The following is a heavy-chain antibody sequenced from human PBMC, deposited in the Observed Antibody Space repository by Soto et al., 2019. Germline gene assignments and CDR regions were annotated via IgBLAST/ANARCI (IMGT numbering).Heavy chain of an antibody. CDR1: GASFTSNDW. CDR3: ASRVPETSVDY. V-gene: IGHV4-4*02. Sequence: SETLSLTCAVSGASFTSNDWWTWVRQPPGRGLEWIGEIYRTGSTNYNPSLKSRVTISLDKSENQFSLKVTSLTAADTAVYYCASRVPETSVDYWGQGTLVTVSS. CDR2: IYRTGST. J-gene: IGHJ4*02. D-gene: IGHD1-7*01.